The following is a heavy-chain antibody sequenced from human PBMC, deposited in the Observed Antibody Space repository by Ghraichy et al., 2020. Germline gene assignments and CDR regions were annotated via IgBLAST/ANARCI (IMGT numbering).Heavy chain of an antibody. V-gene: IGHV3-21*01. J-gene: IGHJ4*02. D-gene: IGHD4-17*01. CDR2: ISSSSSYI. CDR3: ARARRDYGDYVAGY. CDR1: GFTFSSYS. Sequence: GGSLRLSCAASGFTFSSYSMNWVRQAPGKGLEWVSSISSSSSYIYYADSVKGRFTISRDNAKNSLYLQMNSLRAEDTAVYYCARARRDYGDYVAGYWGQGTLITVSS.